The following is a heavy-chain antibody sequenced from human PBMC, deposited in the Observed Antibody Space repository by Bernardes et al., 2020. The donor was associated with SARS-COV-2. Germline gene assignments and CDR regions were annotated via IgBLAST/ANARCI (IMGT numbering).Heavy chain of an antibody. V-gene: IGHV3-23*01. CDR2: VSGGGGST. CDR1: GFTFSDYA. Sequence: GGSLRLSCAASGFTFSDYAMSWVRQIPGKGLEWVSAVSGGGGSTHYADSVKGRFTISRDNSKNTLYLQMESLRAEDTAVYYCAKDWGYGDYFFDYWGQGTLVSVSS. CDR3: AKDWGYGDYFFDY. D-gene: IGHD4-17*01. J-gene: IGHJ4*02.